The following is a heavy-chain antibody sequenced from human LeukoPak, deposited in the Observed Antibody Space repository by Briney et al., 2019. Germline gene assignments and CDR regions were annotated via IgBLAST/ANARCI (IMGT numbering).Heavy chain of an antibody. CDR2: ISSSSSTI. CDR1: GFTFSSYS. CDR3: ARETVTEVLWFGELFFVPSFDP. D-gene: IGHD3-10*01. V-gene: IGHV3-48*01. J-gene: IGHJ5*02. Sequence: GGSLRLSCAASGFTFSSYSMNWVRQAPGKGLEWVSYISSSSSTIYYADSVKGRFTISRDNAKNSLHLQINSLRAEDTAVYYGARETVTEVLWFGELFFVPSFDPWGQGTLVTVSS.